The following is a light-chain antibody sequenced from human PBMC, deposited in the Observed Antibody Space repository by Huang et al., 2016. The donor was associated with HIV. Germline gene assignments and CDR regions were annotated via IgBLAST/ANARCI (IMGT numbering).Light chain of an antibody. CDR2: AAS. CDR3: QQSYSTPLT. J-gene: IGKJ4*01. V-gene: IGKV1-39*01. CDR1: QSISSY. Sequence: DIQMPPSPSSLSASVGDRVTITCRASQSISSYLNWYQQKPGKAPKLLIYAASSLQSGVPSRFSGSGSGTDFTLTVSNLQPEDFAAYYCQQSYSTPLTFGRGTKVEIK.